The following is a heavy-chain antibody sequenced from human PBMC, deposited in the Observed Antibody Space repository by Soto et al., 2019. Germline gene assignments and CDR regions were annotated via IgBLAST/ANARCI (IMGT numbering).Heavy chain of an antibody. CDR2: ISDSGGRT. J-gene: IGHJ5*01. CDR3: AKDESRVVVPDNWFDS. CDR1: GVTFSSNA. D-gene: IGHD3-22*01. V-gene: IGHV3-23*01. Sequence: PGGSLRLSCAAAGVTFSSNAMSWVRQAPGKGLEWVSGISDSGGRTYYADSVKGRFTISRDNSKNTLYLQMNSLRAEDTAVYYCAKDESRVVVPDNWFDSWGQGTLVTVSS.